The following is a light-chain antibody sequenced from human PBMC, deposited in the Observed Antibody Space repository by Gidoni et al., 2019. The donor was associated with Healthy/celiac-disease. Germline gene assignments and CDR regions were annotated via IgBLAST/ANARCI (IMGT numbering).Light chain of an antibody. CDR1: QSISSY. CDR2: AAS. CDR3: QQSYSTPKT. J-gene: IGKJ1*01. V-gene: IGKV1-39*01. Sequence: DIQLTQSPSSLSASVGDRVTITCRASQSISSYLNWYQQKPGKAPKLLIYAASSVQSGVPSRFSGSGAGTDFTLTSRSLQPEDFANYYWQQSYSTPKTFGQGTKVEIK.